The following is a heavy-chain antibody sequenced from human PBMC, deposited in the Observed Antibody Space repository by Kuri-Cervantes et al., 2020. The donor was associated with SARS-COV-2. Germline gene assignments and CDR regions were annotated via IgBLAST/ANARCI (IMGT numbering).Heavy chain of an antibody. CDR2: IYYTGST. CDR3: ASEYSTTTFRPAGNSYNKYFDY. V-gene: IGHV4-39*01. J-gene: IGHJ4*02. D-gene: IGHD2-2*01. CDR1: GASISSSSYY. Sequence: ESLKISCTVSGASISSSSYYWDWIRQPPGKGLEWIGSIYYTGSTYYNPSLKSRVTISVDTSKNQFSLKLTSVTAADTAIYYCASEYSTTTFRPAGNSYNKYFDYWGQGTQVTVSS.